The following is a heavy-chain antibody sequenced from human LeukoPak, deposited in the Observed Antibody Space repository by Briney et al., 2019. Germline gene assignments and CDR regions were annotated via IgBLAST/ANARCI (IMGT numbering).Heavy chain of an antibody. V-gene: IGHV3-30*18. J-gene: IGHJ4*02. D-gene: IGHD6-6*01. CDR3: AKDKTAYSTSSWDD. CDR1: GFAFSNYA. CDR2: ISYDGGTK. Sequence: GGSLSLSCAASGFAFSNYAMHWVRQAPGKGLEWVAVISYDGGTKYYADSVKGRFTISRDNSKNTLYLQMNSLRAEDTAVYYCAKDKTAYSTSSWDDWGQVTLVTVSS.